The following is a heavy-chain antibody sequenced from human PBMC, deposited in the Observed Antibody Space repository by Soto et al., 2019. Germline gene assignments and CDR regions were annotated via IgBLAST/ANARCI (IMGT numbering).Heavy chain of an antibody. CDR1: GYTFTSYG. J-gene: IGHJ4*02. D-gene: IGHD3-22*01. CDR2: ISAYNGNT. CDR3: ARVDRYYYDSSPIDY. V-gene: IGHV1-18*04. Sequence: GASVKVSCKASGYTFTSYGISWVRQAPGQGLEWMGWISAYNGNTNYAQKLQGRVTMTTDTSTSTAYMELRSLRSDDTAVYYCARVDRYYYDSSPIDYWGPGTLVTVSS.